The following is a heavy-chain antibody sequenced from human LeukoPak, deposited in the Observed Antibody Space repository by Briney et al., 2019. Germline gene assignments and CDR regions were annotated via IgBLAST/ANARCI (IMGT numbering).Heavy chain of an antibody. CDR2: ISSSSSYI. CDR3: ARDHGGGSWGGYY. Sequence: GGSLRLSCAASGFTFSSYSMNWVRQAPGKGLEWVSSISSSSSYIYYADSVKGRFTISRDNAKNSLYLQMNSLRAEDTAVYYCARDHGGGSWGGYYWGQGTLVTVSS. CDR1: GFTFSSYS. J-gene: IGHJ4*02. D-gene: IGHD2-15*01. V-gene: IGHV3-21*01.